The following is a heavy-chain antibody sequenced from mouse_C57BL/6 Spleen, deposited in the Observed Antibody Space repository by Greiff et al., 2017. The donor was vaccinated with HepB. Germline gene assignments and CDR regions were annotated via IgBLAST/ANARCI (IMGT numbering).Heavy chain of an antibody. CDR3: ARGYYGSSSPFAY. CDR2: IDPSDSYT. D-gene: IGHD1-1*01. Sequence: QVQLQQSGAELVMPGASVKLSCKASGYTFTSYWMHWVKQRPGQGLEWIGEIDPSDSYTNYNQKFKGKSTLTVDKSSSTAYMQLSSLTSEDSAVYYCARGYYGSSSPFAYWGQGTLVTVSA. CDR1: GYTFTSYW. V-gene: IGHV1-69*01. J-gene: IGHJ3*01.